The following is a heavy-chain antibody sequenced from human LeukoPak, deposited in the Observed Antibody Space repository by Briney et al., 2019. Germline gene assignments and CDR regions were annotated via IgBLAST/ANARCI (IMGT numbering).Heavy chain of an antibody. V-gene: IGHV3-30*18. CDR3: AKGRQWLIY. CDR1: GFTFSSYG. D-gene: IGHD6-19*01. CDR2: ISYDGSNK. J-gene: IGHJ4*02. Sequence: PGGSLRLSCAASGFTFSSYGMHWVRQAPGKGLEWVAVISYDGSNKYYADSVKGRFTISRDNSKNTLYLQMNSLRAEDTAVYYCAKGRQWLIYWGQGTLVTVSS.